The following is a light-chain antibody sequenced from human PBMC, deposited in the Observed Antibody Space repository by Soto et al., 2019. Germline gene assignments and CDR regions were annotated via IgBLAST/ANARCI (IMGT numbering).Light chain of an antibody. Sequence: EIVLTQSPDTLSLSPGESATLSCRASLNINTYLSWYQQKPGQVPRLLMFDASNKDPGIPALFSGSGSGTDFTLTISSLEPEDFAVYYCHQRRDLPITFGGGTKGEIK. CDR2: DAS. J-gene: IGKJ4*01. CDR3: HQRRDLPIT. V-gene: IGKV3-11*01. CDR1: LNINTY.